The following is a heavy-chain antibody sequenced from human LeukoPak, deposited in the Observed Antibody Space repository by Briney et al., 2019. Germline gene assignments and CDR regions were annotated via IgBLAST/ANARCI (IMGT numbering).Heavy chain of an antibody. V-gene: IGHV4-39*01. Sequence: TSSETLSLTCTVSGVSISSSNSYWGWIRQPPGKGLEWIGSIYYSGSTYYNPSLKSRVTISVDTSKNQFSLKLSSVTAADTAVYYCARQRYGATTLDYWGQGTLVTVSS. CDR3: ARQRYGATTLDY. J-gene: IGHJ4*02. D-gene: IGHD4-17*01. CDR1: GVSISSSNSY. CDR2: IYYSGST.